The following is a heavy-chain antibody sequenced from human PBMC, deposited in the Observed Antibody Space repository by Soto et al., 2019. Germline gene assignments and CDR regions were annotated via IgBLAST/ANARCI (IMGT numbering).Heavy chain of an antibody. J-gene: IGHJ6*02. CDR2: IVVGSGNT. V-gene: IGHV1-58*01. D-gene: IGHD3-3*01. CDR1: GFTFTSSA. Sequence: SVKVSCKASGFTFTSSAVQWVRQARGQRLEWIGWIVVGSGNTNYAQKFQERVTITKDMSTSKAYMELSSLRSEDTAVYYCAAHFYDFWSGYYADGMDVWGQGTTVTVSS. CDR3: AAHFYDFWSGYYADGMDV.